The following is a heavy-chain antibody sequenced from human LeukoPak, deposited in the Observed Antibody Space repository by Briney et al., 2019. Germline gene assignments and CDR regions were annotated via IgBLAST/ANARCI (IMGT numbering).Heavy chain of an antibody. CDR1: GYTFTDYY. CDR3: AKHSFDSGDYFDE. CDR2: INPNDGAT. D-gene: IGHD3-22*01. Sequence: ASVKVSCKAFGYTFTDYYIHWVRQAPGQGLEWMGWINPNDGATNYAQKFQGRVTMTRDTSISTAYMELSRLTSDDTAVYYCAKHSFDSGDYFDEWGQGTLVTVSS. V-gene: IGHV1-2*02. J-gene: IGHJ4*02.